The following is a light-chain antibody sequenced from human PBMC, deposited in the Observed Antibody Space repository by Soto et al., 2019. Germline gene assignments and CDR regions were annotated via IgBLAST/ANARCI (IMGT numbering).Light chain of an antibody. CDR3: QQYNSYPWT. V-gene: IGKV3-15*01. J-gene: IGKJ1*01. CDR2: GTS. Sequence: EIVMTQSPATLSVSAGERATLSCRARQSVRSNLAWYQRKPGQAPRLLIYGTSTRATGIPARFSGSGSGTEFTLTISSLQPDDFATYYCQQYNSYPWTFGQGTKVDIK. CDR1: QSVRSN.